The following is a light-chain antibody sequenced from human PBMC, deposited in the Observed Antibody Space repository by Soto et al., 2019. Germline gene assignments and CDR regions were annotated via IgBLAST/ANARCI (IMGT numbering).Light chain of an antibody. V-gene: IGKV1-5*03. Sequence: DIQMTQSPSSLSASVGDRVTITCRASQIFNYCLDWYQQKPGKAPKLLISKAYRLESGVPSRFSGSVSGTDFSLTISSLQHDDFATYFCQQYTSDPTWTFGQGTKVEIK. CDR3: QQYTSDPTWT. J-gene: IGKJ1*01. CDR1: QIFNYC. CDR2: KAY.